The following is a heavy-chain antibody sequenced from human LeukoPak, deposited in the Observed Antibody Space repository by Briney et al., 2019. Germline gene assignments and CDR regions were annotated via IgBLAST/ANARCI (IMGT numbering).Heavy chain of an antibody. CDR1: GFTFSSYG. Sequence: GGSLRLSCAASGFTFSSYGMHWVRQAPGKGLEWVAFIRYDGSNKYYADSVKGRFTISRDNYKNTLYLQMNSLRAEDTAVYYCGKDPQWLGRVDYFDYWGQGTLVTVSS. CDR2: IRYDGSNK. J-gene: IGHJ4*02. CDR3: GKDPQWLGRVDYFDY. V-gene: IGHV3-30*02. D-gene: IGHD6-19*01.